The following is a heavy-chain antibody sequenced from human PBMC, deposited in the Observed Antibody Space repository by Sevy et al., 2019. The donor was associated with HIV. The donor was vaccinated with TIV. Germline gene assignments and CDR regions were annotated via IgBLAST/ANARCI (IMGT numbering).Heavy chain of an antibody. Sequence: GGSLRLSCAASGFIFSSYGMHWVRQAPGKGLEWVAVIWHDGGNKYNEDSVKGRFTISRDNSKNTLYLQMNSLRAEDXAVYYCARESGYSSGWNLDNWFDPWGQGTLVTVSS. CDR1: GFIFSSYG. CDR2: IWHDGGNK. CDR3: ARESGYSSGWNLDNWFDP. D-gene: IGHD6-19*01. J-gene: IGHJ5*02. V-gene: IGHV3-33*01.